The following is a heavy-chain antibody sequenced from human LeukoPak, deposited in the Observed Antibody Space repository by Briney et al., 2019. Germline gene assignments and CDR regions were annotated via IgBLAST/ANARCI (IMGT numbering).Heavy chain of an antibody. J-gene: IGHJ5*02. D-gene: IGHD2-2*01. CDR2: ISGSGGST. V-gene: IGHV3-23*01. Sequence: WGSLRLSCAASGFTFSCYAMSWVRQAPGKGLEWVSAISGSGGSTYYADSVKGRFTISRDNSKNTLYLQMNSLRAEDTAVYYCAKPIVVVPAATINWFDPWGQGTLVTVSS. CDR3: AKPIVVVPAATINWFDP. CDR1: GFTFSCYA.